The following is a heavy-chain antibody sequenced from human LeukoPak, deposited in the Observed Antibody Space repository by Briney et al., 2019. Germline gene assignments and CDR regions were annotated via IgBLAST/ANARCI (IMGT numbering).Heavy chain of an antibody. J-gene: IGHJ4*02. CDR3: TTYGSGRKFDY. CDR2: TESKTDGGTT. CDR1: GFTFSEAW. Sequence: GGSLRLSCAASGFTFSEAWMSWVRQIPGKGLEWAGCTESKTDGGTTDYAAPVKGRFTISRDDSTNTLYLQMNSLKSEDTAVYYCTTYGSGRKFDYWGQGILVTVSS. D-gene: IGHD3-10*01. V-gene: IGHV3-15*04.